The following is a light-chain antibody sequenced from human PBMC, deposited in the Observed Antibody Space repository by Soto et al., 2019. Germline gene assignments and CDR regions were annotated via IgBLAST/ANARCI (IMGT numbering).Light chain of an antibody. J-gene: IGKJ5*01. CDR3: QQYDSSLIT. V-gene: IGKV3-20*01. Sequence: EIVLTQSPGTLSLSPGERATLSCRASQSVSSNYLAWYQQKPGQAPRLLIYGASSRATGIPDRFSGSGSGTDFSLTISRLKPEDFAVYTCQQYDSSLITFGQGTRLEIK. CDR1: QSVSSNY. CDR2: GAS.